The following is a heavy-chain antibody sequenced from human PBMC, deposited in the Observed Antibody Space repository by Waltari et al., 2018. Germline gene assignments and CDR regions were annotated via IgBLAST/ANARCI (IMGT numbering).Heavy chain of an antibody. CDR3: ARDVLERHSCFDY. Sequence: EVQLVESGGGLVQPGGSLRLSCAASVVNFGSHWMVWVRQAPGKGLERVANIKEDGSQKYFGDSVKGRFTISRDNAKNSLYLQMDSLRAEDTGVYYCARDVLERHSCFDYWGQGTLVTVPS. V-gene: IGHV3-7*04. D-gene: IGHD1-1*01. J-gene: IGHJ4*02. CDR1: VVNFGSHW. CDR2: IKEDGSQK.